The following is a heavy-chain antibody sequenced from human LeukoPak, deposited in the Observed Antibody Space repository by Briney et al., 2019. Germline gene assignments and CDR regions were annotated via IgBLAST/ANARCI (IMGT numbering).Heavy chain of an antibody. Sequence: AGGSLRLSCTASGFTFNTYGMTWVRQAPGKGLEWVSAISGSGGSTYYADSVKGRFTISRDNSNNTLYLQMNSLRAEDTAVYFCAKVEIAVYDYVWGGDLDYWGQGTLVTVSS. CDR2: ISGSGGST. J-gene: IGHJ4*02. CDR3: AKVEIAVYDYVWGGDLDY. V-gene: IGHV3-23*01. D-gene: IGHD3-16*01. CDR1: GFTFNTYG.